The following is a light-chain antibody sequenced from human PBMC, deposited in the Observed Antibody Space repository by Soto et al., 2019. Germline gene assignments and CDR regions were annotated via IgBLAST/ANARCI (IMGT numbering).Light chain of an antibody. CDR2: DVT. CDR3: CSYAGSSWV. CDR1: SSDVGAYSY. J-gene: IGLJ3*02. Sequence: QSVLTQPRSVSGSPGQSVTISCTGTSSDVGAYSYVSWYQHHPGKAPNLIIYDVTKRPSGVPDRFSGSKSGNTASLTISGLQAEFEADYYCCSYAGSSWVFGGGTKVTVL. V-gene: IGLV2-11*01.